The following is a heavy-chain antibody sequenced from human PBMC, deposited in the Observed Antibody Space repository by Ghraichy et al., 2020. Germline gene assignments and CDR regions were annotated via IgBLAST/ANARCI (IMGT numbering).Heavy chain of an antibody. CDR3: AKGLGGSSGWYYFDY. V-gene: IGHV3-23*01. J-gene: IGHJ4*02. CDR2: ISGSGGST. CDR1: GFTFSSYA. Sequence: GESLNISCAASGFTFSSYAISWVRQAPGKGLEWVSAISGSGGSTYYADSVKGRFTISRDNSKNTLYLQMNSLRAEDTAVYYCAKGLGGSSGWYYFDYWGQGTLVTVSS. D-gene: IGHD6-19*01.